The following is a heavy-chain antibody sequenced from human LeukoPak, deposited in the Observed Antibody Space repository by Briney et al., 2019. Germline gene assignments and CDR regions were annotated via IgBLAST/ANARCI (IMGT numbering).Heavy chain of an antibody. V-gene: IGHV1-2*02. J-gene: IGHJ4*02. CDR3: ARLGGAYYSGGYFDY. Sequence: GASVKVSCKASGYSFTGYYIHWVRQAPGQGLEWMGWINPNSGGTNYAKKFQGRVTMTRDTSISTAYLQWSSLKASDTAMYYCARLGGAYYSGGYFDYWGQGALVTVSS. CDR2: INPNSGGT. CDR1: GYSFTGYY. D-gene: IGHD2-15*01.